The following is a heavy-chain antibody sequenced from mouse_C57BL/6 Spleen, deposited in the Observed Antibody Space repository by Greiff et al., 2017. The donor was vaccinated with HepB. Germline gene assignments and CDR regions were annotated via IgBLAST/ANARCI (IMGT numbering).Heavy chain of an antibody. CDR2: IYPSDSET. Sequence: QVQLQQPGAELVRPGSSVKLSCKASGYTFTSYWMDRVKQRPGQGLEWIGNIYPSDSETHYNQKFKDKATLTVDKSSSTAYMQLSSLTSEDSAVYDCARYYYGSSYYFDYWGKGTTLTGSS. V-gene: IGHV1-61*01. CDR3: ARYYYGSSYYFDY. CDR1: GYTFTSYW. D-gene: IGHD1-1*01. J-gene: IGHJ2*01.